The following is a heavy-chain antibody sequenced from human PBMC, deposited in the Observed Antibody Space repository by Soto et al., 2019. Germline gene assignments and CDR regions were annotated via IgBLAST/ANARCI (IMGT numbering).Heavy chain of an antibody. CDR2: INPNSGGT. Sequence: ASVKVSCKASGYTFTGYYMHWVRRAPGQGLEWMGWINPNSGGTNYAQKFQGRVTMTRDTSISTAYMELSRLRSDDTAVYYCASIAAAGTSWFDPWGQGTLVTVSS. V-gene: IGHV1-2*02. CDR3: ASIAAAGTSWFDP. J-gene: IGHJ5*02. D-gene: IGHD6-13*01. CDR1: GYTFTGYY.